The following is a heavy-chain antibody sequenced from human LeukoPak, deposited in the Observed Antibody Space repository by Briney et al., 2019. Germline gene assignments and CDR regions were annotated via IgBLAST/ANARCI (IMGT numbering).Heavy chain of an antibody. D-gene: IGHD3-10*01. V-gene: IGHV3-43*02. CDR3: AKDLRGSGTYSNGYYFYHGMDV. CDR1: GFTFDDYA. Sequence: QTGGSLRLSCAASGFTFDDYAMHWVRQAPGKGLEWLSLISGDGSSTYYADSVKGRLTISRDNSRNSLYLQMNSLRTADTALYYCAKDLRGSGTYSNGYYFYHGMDVWGQGTTVTVSS. J-gene: IGHJ6*02. CDR2: ISGDGSST.